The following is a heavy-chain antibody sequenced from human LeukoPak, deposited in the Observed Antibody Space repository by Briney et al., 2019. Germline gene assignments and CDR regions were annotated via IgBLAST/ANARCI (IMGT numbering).Heavy chain of an antibody. J-gene: IGHJ4*02. CDR1: GYAFTSYD. Sequence: ASVKVSCKASGYAFTSYDINWVRQATGQGLEWMGWINTNTGNPTYAQGFTGRFVYSLDTSVSTAYLQISSLKAEDTALYYCARGGHDSGGYYRYYFDYWGQGSLVTVSS. D-gene: IGHD3-22*01. CDR2: INTNTGNP. CDR3: ARGGHDSGGYYRYYFDY. V-gene: IGHV7-4-1*02.